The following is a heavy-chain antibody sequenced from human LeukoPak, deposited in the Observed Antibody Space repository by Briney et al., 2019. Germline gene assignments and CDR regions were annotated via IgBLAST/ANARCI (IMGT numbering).Heavy chain of an antibody. CDR3: ARDSGYDLRPTLDY. V-gene: IGHV3-53*01. CDR2: IYSGGAT. J-gene: IGHJ4*02. Sequence: PGGSLRLSCVASGLTVNSNYMSWVRQAPGKGLEWVSAIYSGGATYYADSVKGRFTISRDNSKNTLYLQMNSLRAEDTAVYYCARDSGYDLRPTLDYWGQGTLVTVSS. D-gene: IGHD5-12*01. CDR1: GLTVNSNY.